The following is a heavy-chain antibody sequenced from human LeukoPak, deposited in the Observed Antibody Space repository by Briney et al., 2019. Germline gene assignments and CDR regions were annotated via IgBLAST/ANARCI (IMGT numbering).Heavy chain of an antibody. CDR3: SSVAATSYYYYGMDV. J-gene: IGHJ6*02. D-gene: IGHD2-15*01. V-gene: IGHV4-31*03. CDR1: GGSISSGGFY. Sequence: SQTLSLTCTVSGGSISSGGFYWSWIRQHPGKGLEWIGYIYYSGSTYYNPSLKSRVTISVDTSKNQFSLKLSSVTAADTAVYYCSSVAATSYYYYGMDVWGQGTTVTVSS. CDR2: IYYSGST.